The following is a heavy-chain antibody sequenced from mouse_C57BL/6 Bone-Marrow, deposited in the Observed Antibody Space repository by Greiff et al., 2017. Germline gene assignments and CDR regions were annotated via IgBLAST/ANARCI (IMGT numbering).Heavy chain of an antibody. J-gene: IGHJ4*01. CDR1: GFNIKDDY. V-gene: IGHV14-4*01. CDR2: IDPENGDT. D-gene: IGHD1-1*01. CDR3: TTLLVSTLDY. Sequence: EVQLVQSGAELVRPGASVKLSCTASGFNIKDDYMHWVKQRPEQGLEWIGWIDPENGDTEYASKFQGKATITADTSSNTAYLQLSSLTSEDTAVXYCTTLLVSTLDYWGQGTSVTVSS.